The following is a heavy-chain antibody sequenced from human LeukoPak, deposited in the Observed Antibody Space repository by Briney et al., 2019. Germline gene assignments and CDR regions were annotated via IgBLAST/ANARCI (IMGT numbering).Heavy chain of an antibody. Sequence: GGSLRLSCAASGFTFSSYGMHWVRQAPGKGLEWVAVLSYDGSNKYYADSVKGRFTISRDNSKNTLYLQMNSLRAEDTAVYYCAKETYYYGSGSYYVADWWGQGTLVTVSS. J-gene: IGHJ4*02. CDR3: AKETYYYGSGSYYVADW. D-gene: IGHD3-10*01. CDR1: GFTFSSYG. V-gene: IGHV3-30*18. CDR2: LSYDGSNK.